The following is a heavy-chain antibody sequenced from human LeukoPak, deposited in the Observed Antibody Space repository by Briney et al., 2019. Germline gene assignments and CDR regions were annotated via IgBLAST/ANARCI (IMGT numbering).Heavy chain of an antibody. V-gene: IGHV1-46*01. J-gene: IGHJ3*02. CDR1: GYTFTSYY. Sequence: ASVKVSCKASGYTFTSYYMHWVRQAPGQGLEWMGIINPSGGSTSYAQKFQGRVTMTRDMSTSTVYMELSSLRSEDTAVYYCARAVRWLGGAFDIWGQGTMVTVSS. D-gene: IGHD5-24*01. CDR3: ARAVRWLGGAFDI. CDR2: INPSGGST.